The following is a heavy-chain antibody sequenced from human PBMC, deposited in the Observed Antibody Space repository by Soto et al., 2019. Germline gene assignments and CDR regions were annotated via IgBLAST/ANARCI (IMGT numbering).Heavy chain of an antibody. D-gene: IGHD3-10*01. J-gene: IGHJ4*02. V-gene: IGHV1-18*01. Sequence: VQLVQSGAEVKKPGASVKVSCKASGYTFNNYGVTWVRQAPGQGLEWMGRSSAYNGNPDYAQNLRDRVTMTTDLSTITAYLELRRLRSDDTAVYYCSRDVYYESGSSFFDYWGQGSLVTVSS. CDR1: GYTFNNYG. CDR3: SRDVYYESGSSFFDY. CDR2: SSAYNGNP.